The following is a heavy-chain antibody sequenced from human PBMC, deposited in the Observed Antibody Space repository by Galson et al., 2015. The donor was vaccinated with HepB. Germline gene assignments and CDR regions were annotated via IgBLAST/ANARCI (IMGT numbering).Heavy chain of an antibody. CDR1: GGSISSSSYY. CDR3: ARPGCSGGSCYSP. D-gene: IGHD2-15*01. V-gene: IGHV4-39*01. J-gene: IGHJ5*02. Sequence: ETLSLTCTVSGGSISSSSYYWGWIRQPPGKGLEWIGSSYYSGSTYYNPSLKSRVTISVDTSKNQFSLKLSSVTAADTAVYYCARPGCSGGSCYSPWGQGTLVTVSS. CDR2: SYYSGST.